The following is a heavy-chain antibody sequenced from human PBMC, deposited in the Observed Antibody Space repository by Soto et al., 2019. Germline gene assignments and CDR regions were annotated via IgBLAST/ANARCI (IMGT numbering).Heavy chain of an antibody. CDR2: IYSSGGT. Sequence: QVQLQESGPGLVKPSETLSLTCAVSGGSISGYFWSWIRQPPGTGLEWIGYIYSSGGTTYNPSLKSRVTMSVDTSKSQFSLGLRSVTAADTAVYYCARRYCSGSNCYSAFDIWGQGTLVAVSS. D-gene: IGHD2-2*01. J-gene: IGHJ3*02. CDR1: GGSISGYF. CDR3: ARRYCSGSNCYSAFDI. V-gene: IGHV4-59*08.